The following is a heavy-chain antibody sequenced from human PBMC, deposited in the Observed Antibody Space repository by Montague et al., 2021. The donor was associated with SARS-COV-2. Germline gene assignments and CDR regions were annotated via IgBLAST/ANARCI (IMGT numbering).Heavy chain of an antibody. CDR2: IYYSGST. D-gene: IGHD1-26*01. V-gene: IGHV4-39*01. J-gene: IGHJ6*02. CDR3: AIEVGAMVYYYGMDV. Sequence: SETLSLTCTVSGGSISSSSYYRGWIRQPPGKGLEWIGSIYYSGSTYYNPSLKSRVTISVDTSKNQFSLKLSSVTAADTAVYYCAIEVGAMVYYYGMDVWGQGTTVTVSS. CDR1: GGSISSSSYY.